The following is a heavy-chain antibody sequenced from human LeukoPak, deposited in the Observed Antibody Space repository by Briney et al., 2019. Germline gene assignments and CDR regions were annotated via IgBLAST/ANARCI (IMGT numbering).Heavy chain of an antibody. Sequence: SGGSLRLSCAASGFTFDDYATHWVRQAPGKGLEWVSGISWNSGSIGYADSVKGRFTISRDNAKNSLYLQMNSLRAEDMALYYCAKSGSSWYYFDYWGQGTLVTVSS. D-gene: IGHD6-13*01. CDR3: AKSGSSWYYFDY. V-gene: IGHV3-9*03. J-gene: IGHJ4*02. CDR2: ISWNSGSI. CDR1: GFTFDDYA.